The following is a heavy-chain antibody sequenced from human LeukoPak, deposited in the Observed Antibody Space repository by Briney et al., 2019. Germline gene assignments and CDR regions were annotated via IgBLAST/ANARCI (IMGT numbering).Heavy chain of an antibody. V-gene: IGHV4-61*02. CDR2: IYTSGST. Sequence: SETLSLTCTVSGGSISSGSYYRSWTRQPAGKGLEWIGRIYTSGSTNYNPSLKSRVTISVDTSKNQFSLKLSSVTAADTAVYYCARGRVGVATTRLSWFDPWGHGTLVTVSS. D-gene: IGHD5-12*01. CDR3: ARGRVGVATTRLSWFDP. CDR1: GGSISSGSYY. J-gene: IGHJ5*02.